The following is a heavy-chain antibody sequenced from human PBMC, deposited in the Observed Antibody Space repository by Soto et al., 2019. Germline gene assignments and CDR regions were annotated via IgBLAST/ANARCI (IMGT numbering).Heavy chain of an antibody. CDR3: AYGREWAPLEGWNY. CDR1: GFTFSSYA. Sequence: EVQLLESGGGLVQPGGSLRLSCAASGFTFSSYAMSWVRQAPGKGLEWVSGIAVSGGNTFYAESVKGRFTISRDNSKNTLYLQMNRHMAEDAAVYYCAYGREWAPLEGWNYWGHGNLVAVSA. V-gene: IGHV3-23*01. J-gene: IGHJ4*01. CDR2: IAVSGGNT. D-gene: IGHD1-26*01.